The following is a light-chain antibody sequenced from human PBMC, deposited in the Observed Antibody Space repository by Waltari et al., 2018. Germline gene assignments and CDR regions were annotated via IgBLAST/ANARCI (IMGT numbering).Light chain of an antibody. J-gene: IGLJ1*01. V-gene: IGLV2-14*03. Sequence: QSALTQPASVSGSPGPSITISCTGTGSDIGGYNYFSWYQQHPGKAPKVMIYDVFYRPSGVSNRFSGSKSGNTASLTISGLQAEDEADYYCSSYTSSSALVFGTGTKVTVL. CDR2: DVF. CDR1: GSDIGGYNY. CDR3: SSYTSSSALV.